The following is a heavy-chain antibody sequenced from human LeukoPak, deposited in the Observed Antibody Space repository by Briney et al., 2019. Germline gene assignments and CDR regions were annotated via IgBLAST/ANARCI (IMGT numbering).Heavy chain of an antibody. CDR1: GFTFDDYG. D-gene: IGHD5-12*01. CDR3: ARDRGYAIDY. CDR2: INWNGGRK. J-gene: IGHJ4*02. V-gene: IGHV3-20*04. Sequence: GGSLRLSCAASGFTFDDYGMSWVRQAPGKGLEWVSSINWNGGRKGYADSVKGRFTISRDNANNSLYLQMNSLRAEDTAVYYCARDRGYAIDYWGQGTLVMVSS.